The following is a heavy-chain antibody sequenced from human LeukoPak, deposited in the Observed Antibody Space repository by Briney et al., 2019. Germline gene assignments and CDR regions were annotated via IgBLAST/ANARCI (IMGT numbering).Heavy chain of an antibody. CDR2: IRYDGSNK. CDR3: AKGSRCSSTSCYMFDFDY. J-gene: IGHJ4*02. V-gene: IGHV3-30*02. D-gene: IGHD2-2*02. CDR1: GFTFSSYG. Sequence: GGSLRLSCAASGFTFSSYGMHWVRQAPGKGLEWVAFIRYDGSNKYYADSVKGRFTISRDNPKDALYLQMNSLRAEDTAVYYCAKGSRCSSTSCYMFDFDYWGQGTLVTVSS.